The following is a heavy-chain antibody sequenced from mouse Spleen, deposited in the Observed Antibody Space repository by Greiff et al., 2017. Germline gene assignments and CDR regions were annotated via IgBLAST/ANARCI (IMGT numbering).Heavy chain of an antibody. Sequence: QVQLQQPGAELVKPGASVKLSCKASGYTFTSYWMHWVKQRPGPGLEWIGMIHPNSGSTNYNEKFKSKATLTVDKSSSTAYMQLSSLTSEDSAVYYCARDYGYDGDYWGQGTTLTVSS. J-gene: IGHJ2*01. V-gene: IGHV1-64*01. CDR3: ARDYGYDGDY. CDR1: GYTFTSYW. CDR2: IHPNSGST. D-gene: IGHD2-2*01.